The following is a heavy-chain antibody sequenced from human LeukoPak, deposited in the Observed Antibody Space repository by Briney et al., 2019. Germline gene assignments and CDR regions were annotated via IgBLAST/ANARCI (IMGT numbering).Heavy chain of an antibody. V-gene: IGHV3-33*08. Sequence: GGSLRLSCAASGFTFSSYAMHWVRQAPGKGLEWVAVIWYDGSNKYYADSVKGRFTISRDNSKNTLYLQMNSLRAEDTAVYYCARGSPDYYDSSGYYGAFDIWGQGTMVTVSS. CDR2: IWYDGSNK. CDR3: ARGSPDYYDSSGYYGAFDI. CDR1: GFTFSSYA. D-gene: IGHD3-22*01. J-gene: IGHJ3*02.